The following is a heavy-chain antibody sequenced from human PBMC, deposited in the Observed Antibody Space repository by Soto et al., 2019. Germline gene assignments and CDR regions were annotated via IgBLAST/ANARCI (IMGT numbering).Heavy chain of an antibody. CDR1: GFTFSTYS. CDR3: ARDNGMAGSFDP. V-gene: IGHV3-48*02. CDR2: ITSGSTTI. J-gene: IGHJ5*02. Sequence: PGGSLRLSCTASGFTFSTYSMNWGRQAPGKGLEWISYITSGSTTIFYADSVKGRFTISRDNAKNSLYLQMNSLRDEDTAVYYCARDNGMAGSFDPWGQGTLVTVSS.